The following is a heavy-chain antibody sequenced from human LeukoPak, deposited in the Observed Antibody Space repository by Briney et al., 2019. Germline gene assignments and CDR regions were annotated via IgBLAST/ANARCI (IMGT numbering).Heavy chain of an antibody. CDR2: INHSGST. V-gene: IGHV4-34*01. CDR1: GGSFSGYY. CDR3: ARALYCSSASCPNHIAARPLDY. Sequence: SETLSLTCAVYGGSFSGYYWSWIRQPPGKGLEWIGEINHSGSTNYNPSLKSRVTISVDTSKNQFSLKLGSVTAADTAVYYCARALYCSSASCPNHIAARPLDYWGQGTLVTVSS. D-gene: IGHD2-2*01. J-gene: IGHJ4*02.